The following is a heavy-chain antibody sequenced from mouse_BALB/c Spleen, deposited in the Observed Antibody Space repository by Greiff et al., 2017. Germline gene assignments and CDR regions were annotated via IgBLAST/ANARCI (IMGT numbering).Heavy chain of an antibody. D-gene: IGHD2-4*01. CDR2: ISSGSSTI. J-gene: IGHJ2*01. V-gene: IGHV5-17*02. Sequence: EVKLVESGGGLVQPGGSRKLSCAASGFTFSSFGMHWVRQAPEKGLEWVAYISSGSSTIYYADTVKGRFTISRDNPKNTLFLQMTSLRSEDTAMYYCARDYDVLYFDYWGQGTTLTVSS. CDR3: ARDYDVLYFDY. CDR1: GFTFSSFG.